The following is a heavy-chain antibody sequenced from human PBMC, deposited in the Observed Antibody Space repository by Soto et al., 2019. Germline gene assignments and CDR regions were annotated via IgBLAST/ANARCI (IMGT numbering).Heavy chain of an antibody. CDR3: IHSRCGGDCIPSYSSHYYSGMDV. V-gene: IGHV2-5*02. CDR2: IYWDDDK. D-gene: IGHD2-21*02. CDR1: GFSLSTGGLG. Sequence: QITLKESGPTLVKPTETLTLTCTFSGFSLSTGGLGVGWVRQPPGKALEWLALIYWDDDKRYSPSLNSMLSISRDTSNNQVVLTMTDMDPVDTATYYCIHSRCGGDCIPSYSSHYYSGMDVSGQGTTVTVSS. J-gene: IGHJ6*02.